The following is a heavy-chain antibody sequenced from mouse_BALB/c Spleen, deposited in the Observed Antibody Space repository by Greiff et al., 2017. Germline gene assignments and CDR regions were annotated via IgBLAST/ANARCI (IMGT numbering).Heavy chain of an antibody. CDR2: ISDGGSYP. V-gene: IGHV5-4*02. J-gene: IGHJ3*01. CDR3: ARDDYDGAWFAY. CDR1: GFTFSDYY. D-gene: IGHD2-4*01. Sequence: EVMLVESGGGLVKPGGSLKLSCAASGFTFSDYYMYWVRQTPEKRLEWVATISDGGSYPYYPDSVKGRFTISRDNAKNNLYLQMSSLKSEDTAMYYCARDDYDGAWFAYWGQGTLVTVSA.